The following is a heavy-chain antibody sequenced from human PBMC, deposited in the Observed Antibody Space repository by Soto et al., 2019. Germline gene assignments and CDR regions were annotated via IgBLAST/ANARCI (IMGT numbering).Heavy chain of an antibody. Sequence: PSETLSLTCTVSGGSISSYYWSWIRQPPGKGLEWIGYIYYSGSTNYNPSLKSRVTISVDTSKNQISLKLSSVTAADTAVYYCARRRSSTSCHDYWGQGTLVTVSS. CDR3: ARRRSSTSCHDY. D-gene: IGHD2-2*01. CDR1: GGSISSYY. V-gene: IGHV4-59*01. CDR2: IYYSGST. J-gene: IGHJ4*02.